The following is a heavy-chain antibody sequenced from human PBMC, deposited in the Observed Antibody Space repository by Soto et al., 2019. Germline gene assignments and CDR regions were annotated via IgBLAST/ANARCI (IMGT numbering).Heavy chain of an antibody. CDR1: GCTFSSNA. J-gene: IGHJ4*03. D-gene: IGHD3-10*01. CDR3: AKRHYYGAWSFAIAT. Sequence: EVRLLESGGGLVQPGGSLRLSCAGSGCTFSSNAMSWVRQAPGKGLEWVSSVSGDGYASDYADSVKGRFTVSRHNSKNTRSLQMNSLRAEDTAVYYCAKRHYYGAWSFAIATWGQGTLVTVSS. CDR2: VSGDGYAS. V-gene: IGHV3-23*01.